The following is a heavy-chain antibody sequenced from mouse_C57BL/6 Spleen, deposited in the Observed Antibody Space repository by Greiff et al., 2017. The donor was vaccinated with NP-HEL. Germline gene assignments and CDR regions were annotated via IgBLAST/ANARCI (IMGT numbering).Heavy chain of an antibody. CDR2: INPNYGTT. J-gene: IGHJ2*01. Sequence: EVKLQESGPELVKPGASVKISCKASGYSFTDYNMNWVKQSNGKSLEWIGVINPNYGTTSYNQKFKGKATLTVDQSSSTAYMQLNSLTSEDSAVYYCARERIYYDYDVGFDYWGQGTTLTVSS. CDR1: GYSFTDYN. CDR3: ARERIYYDYDVGFDY. V-gene: IGHV1-39*01. D-gene: IGHD2-4*01.